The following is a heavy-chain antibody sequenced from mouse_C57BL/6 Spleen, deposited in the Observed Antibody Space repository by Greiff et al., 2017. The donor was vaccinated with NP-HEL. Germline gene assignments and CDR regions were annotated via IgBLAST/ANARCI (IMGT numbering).Heavy chain of an antibody. V-gene: IGHV1-69*01. CDR3: ARGTTVVAPYAMDY. CDR2: IDPSDSYT. Sequence: QVQLQQPVAELVMPGPSVKLSCKASGYTFTSYWMHWVKQRPGQGLEWIGAIDPSDSYTNYTQKFKGQSTLTVDKSASTAYMQLSSLTSEDSAVYYCARGTTVVAPYAMDYWGQGTSVTVSS. J-gene: IGHJ4*01. D-gene: IGHD1-1*01. CDR1: GYTFTSYW.